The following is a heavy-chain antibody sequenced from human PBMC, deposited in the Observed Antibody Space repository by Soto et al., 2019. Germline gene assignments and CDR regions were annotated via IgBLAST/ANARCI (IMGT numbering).Heavy chain of an antibody. D-gene: IGHD6-25*01. J-gene: IGHJ1*01. V-gene: IGHV4-61*01. CDR3: ARDAAPDAEYFQH. CDR2: IYYSGST. Sequence: QVQLQESGPGLVKPSETLSLTCTVSGGSVSSGRYYWSWIWQAPGDGLEWIGYIYYSGSTNYNPALKSRVTISVDTSKNQFSQKLSSVTAADTAVYYCARDAAPDAEYFQHWGQGSLVTVSS. CDR1: GGSVSSGRYY.